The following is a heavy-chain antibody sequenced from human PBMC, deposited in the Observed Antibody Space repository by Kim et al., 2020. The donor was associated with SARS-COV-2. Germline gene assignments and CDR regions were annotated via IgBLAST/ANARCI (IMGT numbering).Heavy chain of an antibody. V-gene: IGHV3-23*03. CDR2: IYSGGST. D-gene: IGHD2-21*02. J-gene: IGHJ5*02. Sequence: GGSLRLSCAASGFTFSTYAMSWVRQAPGKGLEWVSVIYSGGSTNYADSVKGRFTVSRDNSKNTLYVQMNSLRAEDTAVYYCAKEERVGVTAAIDLWGQGTLVTVSS. CDR3: AKEERVGVTAAIDL. CDR1: GFTFSTYA.